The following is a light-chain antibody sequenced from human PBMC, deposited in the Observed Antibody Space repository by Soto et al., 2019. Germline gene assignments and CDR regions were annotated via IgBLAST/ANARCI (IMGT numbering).Light chain of an antibody. CDR1: SSDVGAYNY. CDR3: SSLTTSFTYV. J-gene: IGLJ1*01. CDR2: EVS. Sequence: ALTQPASVSGSPGQSVAISCTGTSSDVGAYNYISWYQQHPGKAPKLLLSEVSNRPSGVSDRFSGSKSGNTASLTISGLQAEDEADYYCSSLTTSFTYVFGTGTKVTVL. V-gene: IGLV2-14*01.